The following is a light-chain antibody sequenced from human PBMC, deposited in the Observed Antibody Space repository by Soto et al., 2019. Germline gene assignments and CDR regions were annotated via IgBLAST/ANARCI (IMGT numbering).Light chain of an antibody. CDR1: SSDVGAYNY. CDR3: SSLTTSFTYV. J-gene: IGLJ1*01. CDR2: EVS. Sequence: ALTQPASVSGSPGQSVAISCTGTSSDVGAYNYISWYQQHPGKAPKLLLSEVSNRPSGVSDRFSGSKSGNTASLTISGLQAEDEADYYCSSLTTSFTYVFGTGTKVTVL. V-gene: IGLV2-14*01.